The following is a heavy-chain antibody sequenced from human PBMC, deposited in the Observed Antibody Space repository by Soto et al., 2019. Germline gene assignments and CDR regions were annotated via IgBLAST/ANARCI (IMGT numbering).Heavy chain of an antibody. D-gene: IGHD1-26*01. Sequence: SETLSLTCAVYGGSFSCYYWSWIRQPPGKGLEWIGEINHSGSTNYNPSLKSRVTISVDTSKNQFSLKLSSVTAADTAVYYCARLGSVALPAYYYYYYGMDVWGQGTTVTVSS. CDR1: GGSFSCYY. J-gene: IGHJ6*02. CDR2: INHSGST. V-gene: IGHV4-34*01. CDR3: ARLGSVALPAYYYYYYGMDV.